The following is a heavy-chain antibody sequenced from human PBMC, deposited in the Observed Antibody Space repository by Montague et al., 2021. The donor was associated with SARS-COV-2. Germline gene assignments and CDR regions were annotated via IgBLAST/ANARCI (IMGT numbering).Heavy chain of an antibody. V-gene: IGHV4-59*04. J-gene: IGHJ4*02. CDR1: GGSISSYY. Sequence: SETRSLTCTVSGGSISSYYWSWIRQPPGKGLEWIGYIYYSGSTYYNPSLKSRVTISVDTSKNQFSLKLSSVTAADTAVYYCARHPLGYCSSTSCYVGWGQGTLVTVSS. CDR3: ARHPLGYCSSTSCYVG. CDR2: IYYSGST. D-gene: IGHD2-2*01.